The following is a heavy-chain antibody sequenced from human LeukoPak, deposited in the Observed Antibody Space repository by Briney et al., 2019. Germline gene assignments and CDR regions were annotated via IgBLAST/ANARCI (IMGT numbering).Heavy chain of an antibody. D-gene: IGHD6-13*01. V-gene: IGHV4-39*02. CDR2: IYYSGTP. CDR3: AGERGIASAGTTMVY. J-gene: IGHJ4*02. Sequence: GSVCQPKRKGLEWIGSIYYSGTPYYNPSLKSRVTISVDTYKNQFSLKLSTLTVADSSVYYCAGERGIASAGTTMVYWGQGTLGIVSS.